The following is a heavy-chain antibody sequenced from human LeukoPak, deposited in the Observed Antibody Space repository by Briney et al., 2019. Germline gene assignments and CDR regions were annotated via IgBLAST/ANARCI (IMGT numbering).Heavy chain of an antibody. CDR1: GFSVSANY. CDR3: ARERYCSGASCPNSNRYFDF. D-gene: IGHD2-15*01. V-gene: IGHV3-66*02. J-gene: IGHJ4*02. CDR2: IHNGGDT. Sequence: GGSQRLSCTASGFSVSANYMSWVRQAPGKGLKWVSVIHNGGDTYYADSVKGRFTISRDNSKNTLYLQMNSLRAEDTAVYYCARERYCSGASCPNSNRYFDFWGQGTLVTVSS.